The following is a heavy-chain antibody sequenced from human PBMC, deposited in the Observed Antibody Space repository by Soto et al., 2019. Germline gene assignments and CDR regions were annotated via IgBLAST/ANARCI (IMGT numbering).Heavy chain of an antibody. CDR1: GYSFTSYW. CDR3: ASLRGSSSSANYYYYGMDV. CDR2: IDPSDSYT. J-gene: IGHJ6*02. V-gene: IGHV5-10-1*01. D-gene: IGHD6-6*01. Sequence: PGESLKISCKGSGYSFTSYWISWARQMPGKGLEWMGRIDPSDSYTNYSPSFQGHVTISADKSISTAYLQWSSLKASDTAMYYCASLRGSSSSANYYYYGMDVWGQGTTVTVSS.